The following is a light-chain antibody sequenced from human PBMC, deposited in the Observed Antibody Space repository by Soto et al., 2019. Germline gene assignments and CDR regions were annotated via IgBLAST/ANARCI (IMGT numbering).Light chain of an antibody. V-gene: IGLV1-47*01. Sequence: QSVLTQPPSASGTPGQRVTISCSGSSSNLGSNFIYWYQQLPGAAPKLLISRNNERPSGVPDRFSGSKSGTSASLAISGLRSEDEADYYCAAWDDSLNGVVFGGGTKVTVL. CDR3: AAWDDSLNGVV. CDR1: SSNLGSNF. J-gene: IGLJ2*01. CDR2: RNN.